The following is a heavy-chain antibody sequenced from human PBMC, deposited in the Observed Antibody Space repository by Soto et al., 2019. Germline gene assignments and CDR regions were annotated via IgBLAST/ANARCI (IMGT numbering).Heavy chain of an antibody. CDR2: IYWDDDK. CDR1: GFSLSTTEEG. Sequence: QITLKESGPTLVKPTQTLTLTCTFSGFSLSTTEEGVGWIRQPPGKAPEWLALIYWDDDKRYSPSLKTRLTITKDTSKNQVVLTVTNVDPVDTATYYCAHGSCFGADCYPNPYFDFWGQGNMVTVSP. D-gene: IGHD2-21*02. J-gene: IGHJ4*02. CDR3: AHGSCFGADCYPNPYFDF. V-gene: IGHV2-5*02.